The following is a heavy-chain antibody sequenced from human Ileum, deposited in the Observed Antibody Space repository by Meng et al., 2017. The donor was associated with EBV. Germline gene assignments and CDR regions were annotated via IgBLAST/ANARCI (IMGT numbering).Heavy chain of an antibody. Sequence: QGPGPGLAKPSDTPSLTCAVSGYSISRTNWWGWIRQPPGKGLEWIGYIYYSGSTSYNPSLKSRVTMSVDTSKNQFSLNLNSVTAVDTAVYYCARNVPGTSAYYDWGQGTLVTVSS. J-gene: IGHJ4*02. D-gene: IGHD3-22*01. CDR1: GYSISRTNW. CDR2: IYYSGST. V-gene: IGHV4-28*01. CDR3: ARNVPGTSAYYD.